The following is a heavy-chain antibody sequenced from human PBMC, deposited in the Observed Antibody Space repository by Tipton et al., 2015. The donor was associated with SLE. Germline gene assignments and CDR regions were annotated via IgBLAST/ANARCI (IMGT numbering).Heavy chain of an antibody. V-gene: IGHV4-59*01. CDR1: GGSISSYY. CDR3: ARVGSGVDY. Sequence: GLVKPSDTLSLTCTVSGGSISSYYWSWIRQPPGKGLEWIGYIYYSGSTNYNPSLKSRVTISVDTSKNQFSLKLSSVTAADTAVYYCARVGSGVDYWGQGTLVTVSS. CDR2: IYYSGST. J-gene: IGHJ4*02. D-gene: IGHD3-10*01.